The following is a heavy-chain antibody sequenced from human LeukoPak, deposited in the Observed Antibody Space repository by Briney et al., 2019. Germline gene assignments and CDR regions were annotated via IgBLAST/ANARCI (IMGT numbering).Heavy chain of an antibody. D-gene: IGHD3-3*01. CDR3: AKGVFGVNRAFDY. Sequence: GGSLRLSCEASGFTFNTCTMSWVRQAPGKGLEWVSAISESGSGTYYADSVKGRFTISRDNSKNTLYLQMNSLRVDDTALYYCAKGVFGVNRAFDYWGQGTLATVSS. V-gene: IGHV3-23*01. CDR1: GFTFNTCT. CDR2: ISESGSGT. J-gene: IGHJ4*02.